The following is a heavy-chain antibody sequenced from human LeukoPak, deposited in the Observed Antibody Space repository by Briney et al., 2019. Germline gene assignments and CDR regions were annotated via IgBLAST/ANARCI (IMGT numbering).Heavy chain of an antibody. CDR3: ASNGPLLSDTNRYYFNY. CDR2: INHSGTT. CDR1: GGSFSEYY. V-gene: IGHV4-34*01. Sequence: SETLSLTCGVFGGSFSEYYWTWIRQSPGKGLEWIGEINHSGTTNYNPSLESRVTIPVDTSKNQFSLNLSSVTAADTAVYYCASNGPLLSDTNRYYFNYWGQGTLVTVSS. D-gene: IGHD2-8*01. J-gene: IGHJ4*02.